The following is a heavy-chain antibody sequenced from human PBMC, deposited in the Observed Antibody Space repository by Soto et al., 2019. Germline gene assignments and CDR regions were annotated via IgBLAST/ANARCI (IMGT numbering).Heavy chain of an antibody. CDR2: ISSSSSNM. Sequence: EVQLVESGGGLVKPGRSLRLSCAASGFTFSSYSMNWVRQAPGKGLEWVSSISSSSSNMYYADSVKGRFTISRDNAKNSLYRQMNSLSAEDTGVYYCARDRGSSGWYAGGWFDPWGQGTLVTVAS. CDR3: ARDRGSSGWYAGGWFDP. D-gene: IGHD6-19*01. V-gene: IGHV3-21*01. CDR1: GFTFSSYS. J-gene: IGHJ5*02.